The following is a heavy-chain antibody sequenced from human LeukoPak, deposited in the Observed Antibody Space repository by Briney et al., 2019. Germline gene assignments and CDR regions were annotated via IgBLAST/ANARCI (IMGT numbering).Heavy chain of an antibody. J-gene: IGHJ4*02. Sequence: PGGSLRLSCTASGFTFGDYAMSWFRQAPGKGLEWVGFIRSKAYGGTTEYAASVKGRFTISRDDSKSIAYLQMNSLKTEDTAVYYCTRDSYYYGSGSPDYWGQGTLVTVSS. D-gene: IGHD3-10*01. V-gene: IGHV3-49*03. CDR3: TRDSYYYGSGSPDY. CDR2: IRSKAYGGTT. CDR1: GFTFGDYA.